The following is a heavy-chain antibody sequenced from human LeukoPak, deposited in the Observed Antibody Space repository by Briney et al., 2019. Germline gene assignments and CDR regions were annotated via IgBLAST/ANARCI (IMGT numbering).Heavy chain of an antibody. D-gene: IGHD1-1*01. CDR3: ARGRTRIGSDAFDI. Sequence: GSVRVSCTASGYTFTSYYMHWVRQAPGQGLEWMGIINHSGGSTDYVQKFKGRVTITRDKSTSTVYMELSSLRSEDTAVYYCARGRTRIGSDAFDIWGQGTMVTVSS. CDR1: GYTFTSYY. V-gene: IGHV1-46*01. CDR2: INHSGGST. J-gene: IGHJ3*02.